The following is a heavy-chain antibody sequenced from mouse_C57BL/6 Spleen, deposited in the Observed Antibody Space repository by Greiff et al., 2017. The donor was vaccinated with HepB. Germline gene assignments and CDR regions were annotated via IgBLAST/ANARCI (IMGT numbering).Heavy chain of an antibody. D-gene: IGHD3-2*02. CDR2: IYPGDGDT. CDR3: ASTAQAAYYAMDY. Sequence: QVQLQQSGPELVKPGASVKISCKASGYAFSSSWMNWVKQRPGKGLEWIGRIYPGDGDTNYNGKFKGKATLTADKSSSTAYMQLSSLTSEDSAVYFCASTAQAAYYAMDYWGQGTSVTVSS. V-gene: IGHV1-82*01. CDR1: GYAFSSSW. J-gene: IGHJ4*01.